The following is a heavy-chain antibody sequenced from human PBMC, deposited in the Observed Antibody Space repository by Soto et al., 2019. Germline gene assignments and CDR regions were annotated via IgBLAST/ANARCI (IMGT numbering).Heavy chain of an antibody. CDR1: GYTLTELS. CDR3: ATSVTQPLDYITIFGVVTGAPYYYYGMDV. Sequence: ASVKVSCKVSGYTLTELSMHWVRQAPGKGLEWMGGFDPEDGETIYAQKFQGRVTMTEDTSTDTAYMELSSLRSEDTAVYYCATSVTQPLDYITIFGVVTGAPYYYYGMDVWGQGTTVTVSS. J-gene: IGHJ6*02. D-gene: IGHD3-3*01. V-gene: IGHV1-24*01. CDR2: FDPEDGET.